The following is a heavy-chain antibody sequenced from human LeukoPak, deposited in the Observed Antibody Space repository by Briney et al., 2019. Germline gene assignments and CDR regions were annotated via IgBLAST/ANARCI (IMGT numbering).Heavy chain of an antibody. Sequence: GGSLRLSCAASGFTFSSYSMNWVRQAPGKGLEWVSSISSSSSYIYYADSVKGRFTISRDNAKTSLYLQMNSRRAEDTAVYYCARAFSGWELRGYYFDYWGQGTLVTVSS. CDR3: ARAFSGWELRGYYFDY. D-gene: IGHD1-26*01. CDR1: GFTFSSYS. V-gene: IGHV3-21*01. J-gene: IGHJ4*02. CDR2: ISSSSSYI.